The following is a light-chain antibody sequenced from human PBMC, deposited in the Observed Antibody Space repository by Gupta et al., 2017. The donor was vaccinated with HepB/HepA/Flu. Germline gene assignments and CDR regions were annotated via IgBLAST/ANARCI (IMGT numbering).Light chain of an antibody. CDR1: QDIKNY. Sequence: DIQMTQSPSSLSAFVGDSVTITCQASQDIKNYLIWYQQKPGKSPKLLIYDVSKVERGVPSRFSGTWSGTKFAFTINSRQPEETGKYYCQHKHSFPSTFGQETKVDIK. CDR3: QHKHSFPST. CDR2: DVS. J-gene: IGKJ2*01. V-gene: IGKV1-33*01.